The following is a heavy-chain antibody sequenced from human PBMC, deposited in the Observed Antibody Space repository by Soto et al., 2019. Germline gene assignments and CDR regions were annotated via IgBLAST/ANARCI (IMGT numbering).Heavy chain of an antibody. CDR3: AREEVVVAATWVVTPDFFDF. Sequence: GGSLRLSCAASGFTFSSYAMHWVRQAPGKGLEWVAVISYDGSNKYYADSVKGRFTISRDNSTNTLYLQMNRRRAEDTAAYYCAREEVVVAATWVVTPDFFDFWGQGTLVTVSS. CDR1: GFTFSSYA. CDR2: ISYDGSNK. V-gene: IGHV3-30-3*01. D-gene: IGHD2-15*01. J-gene: IGHJ4*02.